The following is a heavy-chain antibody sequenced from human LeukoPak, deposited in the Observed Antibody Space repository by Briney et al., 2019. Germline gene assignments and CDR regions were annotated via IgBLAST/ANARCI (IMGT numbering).Heavy chain of an antibody. V-gene: IGHV4-59*12. CDR1: GGSISSYY. Sequence: SETLSLTCTVSGGSISSYYWSWIRQPPGKGLEWIGYIYYSGSTNYNPSLKSRVTISVDTSKNQFSLKLSSVTAADTAVYYCARSREGIGSSWPIYYFDYWGQGTLVTVSS. J-gene: IGHJ4*02. CDR2: IYYSGST. CDR3: ARSREGIGSSWPIYYFDY. D-gene: IGHD6-13*01.